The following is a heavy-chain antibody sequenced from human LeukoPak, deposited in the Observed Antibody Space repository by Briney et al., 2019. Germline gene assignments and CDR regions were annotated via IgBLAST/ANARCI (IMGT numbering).Heavy chain of an antibody. CDR2: SSGSAGGG. CDR3: AKGEAVVVPAAIEVISVGYYFDY. Sequence: PGGSLSLSCPALGFTFSRYAMRGVRQAPGKGREWGAASSGSAGGGDYADSVKARFTTSRDNSKNTLQLPMHSLRADGTAVYYCAKGEAVVVPAAIEVISVGYYFDYWGQGTLVTVSS. CDR1: GFTFSRYA. D-gene: IGHD2-2*02. J-gene: IGHJ4*02. V-gene: IGHV3-23*01.